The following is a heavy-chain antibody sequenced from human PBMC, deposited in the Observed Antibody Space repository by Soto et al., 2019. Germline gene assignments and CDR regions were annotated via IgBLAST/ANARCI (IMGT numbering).Heavy chain of an antibody. CDR2: IVPIVDTS. V-gene: IGHV1-69*13. CDR1: GGTFSSYA. D-gene: IGHD5-12*01. J-gene: IGHJ4*02. Sequence: SVKVSCKTSGGTFSSYAISWVRQAPGQGLEWKGGIVPIVDTSTYAQKFQGRVTITADESTSTAYMELSNLRSEDTAVYYCARNSPIGSTFSGYDAFDYWGQGTLVTVSS. CDR3: ARNSPIGSTFSGYDAFDY.